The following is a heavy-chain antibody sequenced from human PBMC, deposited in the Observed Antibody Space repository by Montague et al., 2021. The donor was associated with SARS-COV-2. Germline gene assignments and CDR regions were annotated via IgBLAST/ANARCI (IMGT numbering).Heavy chain of an antibody. J-gene: IGHJ4*02. CDR1: GDSVSSSTVA. CDR3: ARQDTSGWLTFDY. Sequence: CAISGDSVSSSTVAWNWLRQSPSRGLEWLGRTYFRSSFYNDYALSVKSRLNIQPDSAKNQFPLQLTSVTPEDTAIYYCARQDTSGWLTFDYWGQGILDTVSS. V-gene: IGHV6-1*01. D-gene: IGHD6-19*01. CDR2: TYFRSSFYN.